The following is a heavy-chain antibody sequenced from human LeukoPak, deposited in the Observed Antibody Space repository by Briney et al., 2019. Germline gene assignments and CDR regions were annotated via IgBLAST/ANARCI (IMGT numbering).Heavy chain of an antibody. Sequence: ASVKVSCKASGYTFTSYYMHWVRQAPGQGLEWMGIINPSGGSTSYAQKFQGRVTMTKDTSTSTVYMELSSLRSEDTAVYYCAREGTGDAIDYWGQGTLVTVSS. CDR1: GYTFTSYY. CDR3: AREGTGDAIDY. V-gene: IGHV1-46*01. CDR2: INPSGGST. D-gene: IGHD7-27*01. J-gene: IGHJ4*02.